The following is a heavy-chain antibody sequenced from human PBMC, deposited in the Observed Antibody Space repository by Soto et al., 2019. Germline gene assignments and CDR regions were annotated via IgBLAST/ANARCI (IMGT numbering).Heavy chain of an antibody. CDR1: GFPVGSNY. D-gene: IGHD3-9*01. CDR2: IYSEGTP. CDR3: ARSTYYDILTGSYYYYAMDV. J-gene: IGHJ6*02. V-gene: IGHV3-53*01. Sequence: GGSVRHSCAASGFPVGSNYMSWVRQAPGKGLEWVSVIYSEGTPYYADSVKGRFTISRENSNNTLYLHMNNLRAEDTAVYYCARSTYYDILTGSYYYYAMDVWGQGTTVTVSS.